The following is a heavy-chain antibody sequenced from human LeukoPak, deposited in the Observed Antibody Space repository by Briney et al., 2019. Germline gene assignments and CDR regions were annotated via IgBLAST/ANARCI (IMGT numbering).Heavy chain of an antibody. CDR3: ARETTMVRVDYYYYMDV. CDR2: IYTSGST. D-gene: IGHD3-10*01. J-gene: IGHJ6*03. CDR1: GGSITRSTYY. Sequence: PSETLSLTCTVSGGSITRSTYYWGWIRQPPGKGLEWIGRIYTSGSTNYNPSLKSRVTMSVDTSKNQFSLKLSSVAAADTAVYYCARETTMVRVDYYYYMDVWGKGTTVTISS. V-gene: IGHV4-39*07.